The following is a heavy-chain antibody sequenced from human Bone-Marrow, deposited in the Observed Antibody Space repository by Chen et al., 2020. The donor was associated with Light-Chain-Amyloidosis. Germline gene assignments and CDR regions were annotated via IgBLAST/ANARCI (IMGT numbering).Heavy chain of an antibody. D-gene: IGHD4-17*01. V-gene: IGHV1-8*01. CDR2: MNPNSCNT. J-gene: IGHJ3*02. CDR1: GFTSTNYD. CDR3: ARGFYFVPSVTSWAFDI. Sequence: QEQLVQSGAEVKKPGASVKVSCKASGFTSTNYDLNWVRQAHGQGLEWLGWMNPNSCNTAYAPKFQDRVTMSRNSSIDTAYMELSSLTSEDTAMYYCARGFYFVPSVTSWAFDIWGQGT.